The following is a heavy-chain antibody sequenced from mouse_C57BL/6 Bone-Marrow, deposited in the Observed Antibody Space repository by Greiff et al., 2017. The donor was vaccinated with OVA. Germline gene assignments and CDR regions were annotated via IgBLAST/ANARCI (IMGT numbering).Heavy chain of an antibody. J-gene: IGHJ4*01. D-gene: IGHD2-5*01. Sequence: VHLVESGPELVKPGASVKISCKASGYAFSSSWMNWVKQRPGKGLEWIGRIYPGDGDTNYNGKFKGKATLTADKSSSTAYMQLSSLTSEDSAVYFCARDSNYVAAMDYWGQGTSVTVSS. CDR3: ARDSNYVAAMDY. CDR1: GYAFSSSW. CDR2: IYPGDGDT. V-gene: IGHV1-82*01.